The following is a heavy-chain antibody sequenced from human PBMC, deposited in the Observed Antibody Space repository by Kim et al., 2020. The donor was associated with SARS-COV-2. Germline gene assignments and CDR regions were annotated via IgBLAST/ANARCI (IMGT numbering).Heavy chain of an antibody. CDR3: ARDPRRRDGYNFDY. V-gene: IGHV3-11*01. CDR2: ISSTGAPI. D-gene: IGHD5-12*01. Sequence: GGSLRLSCVVSGFTFSDYSMSWIRQTPGKGLEWISYISSTGAPIYYSDSVKGRFTISRDTAKNSLFLQLNSLRAEDTAVYYCARDPRRRDGYNFDYWGQGTLVTVSS. CDR1: GFTFSDYS. J-gene: IGHJ4*02.